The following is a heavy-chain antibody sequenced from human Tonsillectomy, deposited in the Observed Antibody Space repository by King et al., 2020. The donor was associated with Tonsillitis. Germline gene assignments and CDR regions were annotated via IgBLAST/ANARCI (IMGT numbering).Heavy chain of an antibody. D-gene: IGHD5-18*01. Sequence: VQLVESGGGLVQPGGSLRLSCAASGFTFSSNWMSWVRQAPGKGLEWVANMKQDGSEKYYVDSVKGRFTISRDNAKNSLYLQKNSLRAEDTAVYYCASANWGGSNYGGGVFDYWGQGTLVTVSS. V-gene: IGHV3-7*03. CDR3: ASANWGGSNYGGGVFDY. CDR2: MKQDGSEK. J-gene: IGHJ4*02. CDR1: GFTFSSNW.